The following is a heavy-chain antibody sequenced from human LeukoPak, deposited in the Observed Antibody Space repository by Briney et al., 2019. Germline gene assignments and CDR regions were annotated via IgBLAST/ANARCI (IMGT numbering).Heavy chain of an antibody. Sequence: GGSLRLSCIASGFIFTNYGMHWVRQAPGKGLDWVAFIRFDESDKNYADSVKGRFTVSRDNSKNTVYLQRSSLRPDDTAVYYCVKDGYCSSASCYAGHWFDAWGRGTLVTVSS. V-gene: IGHV3-30*02. CDR1: GFIFTNYG. J-gene: IGHJ5*02. CDR2: IRFDESDK. CDR3: VKDGYCSSASCYAGHWFDA. D-gene: IGHD2-2*03.